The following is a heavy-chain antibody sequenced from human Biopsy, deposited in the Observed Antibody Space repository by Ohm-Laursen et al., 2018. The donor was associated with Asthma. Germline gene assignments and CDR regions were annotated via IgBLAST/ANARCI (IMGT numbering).Heavy chain of an antibody. V-gene: IGHV1-3*04. CDR2: VNTGNGDT. J-gene: IGHJ3*01. CDR3: ARTYYDFLTGQVKDVFGV. D-gene: IGHD3-9*01. CDR1: GYNFISFA. Sequence: GSSVKVSCKASGYNFISFAIHWVRQAPGQRLERMGWVNTGNGDTKYSQKFQGRVTITRDTSASTAYMELRSLRSEDTATYDCARTYYDFLTGQVKDVFGVWGQGTMVTVSS.